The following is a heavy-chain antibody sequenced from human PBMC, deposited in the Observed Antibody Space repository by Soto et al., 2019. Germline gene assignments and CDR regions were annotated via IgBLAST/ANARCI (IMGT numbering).Heavy chain of an antibody. D-gene: IGHD2-2*01. CDR2: INAGNGNT. V-gene: IGHV1-3*01. CDR3: ARPGGTSCYKCNWFDP. Sequence: ASVKVSCKASGYTSTSYSMHWVRQEPRQRLEWMGWINAGNGNTKYSQKFQGRVTITRDTSASTAYMELSSLRSEDTAVYYCARPGGTSCYKCNWFDPWGQGTLVTVSS. J-gene: IGHJ5*02. CDR1: GYTSTSYS.